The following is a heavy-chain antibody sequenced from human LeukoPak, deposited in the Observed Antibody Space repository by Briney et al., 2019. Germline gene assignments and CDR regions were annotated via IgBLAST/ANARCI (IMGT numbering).Heavy chain of an antibody. V-gene: IGHV3-48*03. D-gene: IGHD6-19*01. J-gene: IGHJ6*03. CDR2: ISSVGSTI. CDR1: GFTLSSYE. CDR3: ARTSGYSSGWYYRYYMDV. Sequence: GGSLRLSCAASGFTLSSYEMNWVRQAPGKGLEGVSEISSVGSTIYYAASLKGRFTISRDNAKNSLYLQMNSLRAEDTAVYYCARTSGYSSGWYYRYYMDVWGKGTTVTISS.